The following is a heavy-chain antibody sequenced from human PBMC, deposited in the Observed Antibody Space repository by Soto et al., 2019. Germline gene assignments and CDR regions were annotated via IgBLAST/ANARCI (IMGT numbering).Heavy chain of an antibody. J-gene: IGHJ4*02. D-gene: IGHD4-17*01. CDR3: ARRLTTTVSALGY. Sequence: VQLVESGGGVVQPGGSLRLSCKASGFTFSSYAIHWVRQAPGKGLEWVSVISADGVNKHSAESVRGRFVISRDNSKNTVHLEMNRLRLEDTAVYFCARRLTTTVSALGYWGQGSLVNVSS. CDR1: GFTFSSYA. CDR2: ISADGVNK. V-gene: IGHV3-30*09.